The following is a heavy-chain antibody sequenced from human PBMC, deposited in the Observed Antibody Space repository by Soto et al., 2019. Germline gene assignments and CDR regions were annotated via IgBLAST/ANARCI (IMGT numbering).Heavy chain of an antibody. CDR3: VRDSAWAFDF. CDR2: MSTTNAI. CDR1: VFTFTTYN. Sequence: GGSLRLSCAASVFTFTTYNMNWVRQAPGKGLEWVSYMSTTNAIYYADSVRGRFTISRDNAKNLLDLQMNSLREEDTAVYYCVRDSAWAFDFWGQGTLVTVSS. V-gene: IGHV3-48*02. D-gene: IGHD1-26*01. J-gene: IGHJ4*02.